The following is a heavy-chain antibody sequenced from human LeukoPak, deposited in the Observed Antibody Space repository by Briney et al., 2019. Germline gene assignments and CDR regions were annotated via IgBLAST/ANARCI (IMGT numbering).Heavy chain of an antibody. J-gene: IGHJ4*02. D-gene: IGHD6-6*01. Sequence: GGSLRLSCAASGFTFSSYAMSWVRQAPGKGLEWVSAIIGSGGSTYYADSVKGRVTISRDNSKNTLYLQMNSLRAEDTAVYYCEGSSYPFDYWGQGTLVTVS. V-gene: IGHV3-23*01. CDR2: IIGSGGST. CDR3: EGSSYPFDY. CDR1: GFTFSSYA.